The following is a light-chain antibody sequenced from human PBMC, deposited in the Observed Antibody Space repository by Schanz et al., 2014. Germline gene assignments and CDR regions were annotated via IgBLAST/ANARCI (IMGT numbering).Light chain of an antibody. CDR2: KAS. CDR3: QQYDKYSYT. J-gene: IGKJ2*01. V-gene: IGKV1-5*03. Sequence: DIQLTQSPSSLSASVGDRVTISCRASQSISNWLAWYQQKPGKAPKLLISKASSLESGVPSRFSGSGSGTEFTLTISSLQPEDFATYYCQQYDKYSYTFGQGTKLEIK. CDR1: QSISNW.